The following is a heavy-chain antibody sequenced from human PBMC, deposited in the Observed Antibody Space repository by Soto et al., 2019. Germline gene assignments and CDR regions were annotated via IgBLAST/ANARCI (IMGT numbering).Heavy chain of an antibody. V-gene: IGHV4-30-4*01. Sequence: LSLTCTVSGGSISSGDYYWSWIRQPPGKGLEWIGYIYYSGSTYYNPSLKSRVTISVDTSKNQFSLKLSSVTAADTAVYYCARGSADCSGGSCYWYYYYYYGMDVWGQGTTVTVSS. D-gene: IGHD2-15*01. J-gene: IGHJ6*02. CDR1: GGSISSGDYY. CDR2: IYYSGST. CDR3: ARGSADCSGGSCYWYYYYYYGMDV.